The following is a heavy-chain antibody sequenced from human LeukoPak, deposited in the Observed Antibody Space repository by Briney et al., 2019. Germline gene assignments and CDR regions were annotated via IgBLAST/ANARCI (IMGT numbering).Heavy chain of an antibody. V-gene: IGHV1-69*04. J-gene: IGHJ4*02. D-gene: IGHD3-22*01. CDR3: ASGPGCYYDSSGYCAGDDY. CDR2: IIPILGIA. Sequence: ASVKVSCKASGGTFSSYAISWVRQAPGQGLEWMGRIIPILGIANYAQKFQGRVTITADESTSTAYMELSSLRSEDTAVYYCASGPGCYYDSSGYCAGDDYWGQGTLVTVSS. CDR1: GGTFSSYA.